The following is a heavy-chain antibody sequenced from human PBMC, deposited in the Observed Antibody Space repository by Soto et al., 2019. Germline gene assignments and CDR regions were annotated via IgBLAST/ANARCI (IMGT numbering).Heavy chain of an antibody. CDR2: IDPSDSYT. CDR1: GYSCTSYG. CDR3: ASSPRGYCSSTSCRELGNYYGMDV. Sequence: GESLKISWKGSGYSCTSYGISWVRQMPGKGLEWMGRIDPSDSYTNYSPSFQGHVTISADKSISTAYLQWSSLKASDTAMYYCASSPRGYCSSTSCRELGNYYGMDVRGQGTTVTVPS. J-gene: IGHJ6*02. V-gene: IGHV5-10-1*01. D-gene: IGHD2-2*01.